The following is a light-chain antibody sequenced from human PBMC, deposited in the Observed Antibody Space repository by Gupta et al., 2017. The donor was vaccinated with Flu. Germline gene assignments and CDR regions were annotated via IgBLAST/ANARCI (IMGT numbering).Light chain of an antibody. J-gene: IGLJ3*02. CDR2: DVN. Sequence: SVTISCTGTSSDVGAYTYVSWYQQHTGKAPRLILYDVNKRPSGVPDRFSASQSGITASLTISGLQAEDEAEYHCSSYAGSNTWLFGGGTKLTVL. CDR1: SSDVGAYTY. V-gene: IGLV2-11*03. CDR3: SSYAGSNTWL.